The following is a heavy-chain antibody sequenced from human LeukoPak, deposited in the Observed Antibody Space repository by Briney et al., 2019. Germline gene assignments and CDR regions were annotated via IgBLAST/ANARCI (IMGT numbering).Heavy chain of an antibody. V-gene: IGHV3-7*01. D-gene: IGHD2-15*01. J-gene: IGHJ5*02. CDR1: GFTFSSYW. CDR2: IKQDGSEK. Sequence: GGSLRLSCAASGFTFSSYWMSWVRQAPGKGLEWVANIKQDGSEKYYVDSVKGRFTISRDNAKSSLYLQMNSLRAEDTAVYYCARDRETYSNNWFDPWGQGTLVTVSS. CDR3: ARDRETYSNNWFDP.